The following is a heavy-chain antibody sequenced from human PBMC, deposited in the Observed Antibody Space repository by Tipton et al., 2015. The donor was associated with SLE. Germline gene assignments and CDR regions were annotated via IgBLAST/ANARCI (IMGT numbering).Heavy chain of an antibody. CDR3: ARGHSSGWYDSRDAFDI. CDR2: IYTSGST. V-gene: IGHV4-4*07. Sequence: TLSLTCTVSGGSISSYYWSWIRQPAGKGLEWIGRIYTSGSTNYNPSLKSRVTRSVDTSKNQFSLKLSSVTAADTAVYYCARGHSSGWYDSRDAFDIWGQGTMVTVSS. D-gene: IGHD6-19*01. CDR1: GGSISSYY. J-gene: IGHJ3*02.